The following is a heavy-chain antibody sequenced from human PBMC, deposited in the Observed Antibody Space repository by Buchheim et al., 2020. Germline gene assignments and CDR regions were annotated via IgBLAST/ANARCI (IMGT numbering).Heavy chain of an antibody. CDR2: ISYDGSSK. CDR1: GFTYSNFA. J-gene: IGHJ4*02. V-gene: IGHV3-30*04. CDR3: ARDRHNNNYFVDSY. Sequence: QVKLVESGGGVVQPGRSLRLSCVASGFTYSNFAMHWVRQAPGKGLGWVADISYDGSSKFFAPSVKGRFTISRDNSRNTVFLQMNSLRPEDTAVYYCARDRHNNNYFVDSYWGQGT. D-gene: IGHD4-11*01.